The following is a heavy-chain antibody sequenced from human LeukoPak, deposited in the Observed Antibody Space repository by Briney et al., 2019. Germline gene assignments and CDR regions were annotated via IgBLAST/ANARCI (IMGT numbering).Heavy chain of an antibody. V-gene: IGHV1-46*01. CDR3: ARDPGVTMVRGVIPIEYYYYYYMDV. CDR2: INPSSGST. CDR1: GYTFTSYY. D-gene: IGHD3-10*01. Sequence: ASVKVSCKASGYTFTSYYTHWVRQAPGQGLEWMGIINPSSGSTSYAQKFQGRVTMTRDTSTSTVYMELSSLRSEDTAVYYCARDPGVTMVRGVIPIEYYYYYYMDVWGKGTTVTVSS. J-gene: IGHJ6*03.